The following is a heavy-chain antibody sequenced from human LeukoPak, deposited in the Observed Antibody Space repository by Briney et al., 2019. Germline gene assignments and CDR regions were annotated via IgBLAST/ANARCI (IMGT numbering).Heavy chain of an antibody. Sequence: GVSLQISSQGSGYSFTNYWIGWTRPMPGKGLGWMGIIYLVDSDTRYSPSFQGKVTISADKSTSTAYLQWSSLKASDTAMYYCARQICSGGSCFEGYWGQGTLVTVSS. V-gene: IGHV5-51*01. D-gene: IGHD2-15*01. J-gene: IGHJ4*02. CDR3: ARQICSGGSCFEGY. CDR2: IYLVDSDT. CDR1: GYSFTNYW.